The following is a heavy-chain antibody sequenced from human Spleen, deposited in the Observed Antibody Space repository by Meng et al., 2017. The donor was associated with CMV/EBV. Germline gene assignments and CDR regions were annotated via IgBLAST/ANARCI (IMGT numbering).Heavy chain of an antibody. D-gene: IGHD1-26*01. CDR1: GGSISSGGYY. J-gene: IGHJ6*02. CDR2: IYYSGST. V-gene: IGHV4-61*08. CDR3: ARDRVSIMLLPTSRKGTYYYYGMDV. Sequence: SETLSLTCTVSGGSISSGGYYWSWIRQPPGKGLEWIGYIYYSGSTNYNPSLKSRVTISVDTSKNQFSLKLSSVTAADTAVYYCARDRVSIMLLPTSRKGTYYYYGMDVWGQGTTVTVSS.